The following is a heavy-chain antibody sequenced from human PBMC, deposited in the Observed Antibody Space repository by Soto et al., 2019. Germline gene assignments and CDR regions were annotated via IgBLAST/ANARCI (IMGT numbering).Heavy chain of an antibody. Sequence: GGSLRLSCTGSGFTFADYTMTWLRQAPGKGLEWVGFIRGKAYGGTAEYAASVKGRFTISRDDSKSIAYLQMNSLKTEDTAVYFCTRDQHITPWGKGTMVTVSS. CDR3: TRDQHITP. J-gene: IGHJ3*01. D-gene: IGHD2-21*01. V-gene: IGHV3-49*03. CDR1: GFTFADYT. CDR2: IRGKAYGGTA.